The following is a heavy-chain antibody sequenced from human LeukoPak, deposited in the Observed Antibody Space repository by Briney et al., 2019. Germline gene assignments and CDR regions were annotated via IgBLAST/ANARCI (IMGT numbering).Heavy chain of an antibody. J-gene: IGHJ5*02. V-gene: IGHV1-18*01. D-gene: IGHD1-26*01. CDR2: ISVSNGNT. CDR3: ARDLAGIVGVAAWFDP. CDR1: AYTFTSYA. Sequence: ASVKVSCKASAYTFTSYAISWVRQAPGQGLEWMGWISVSNGNTSYAQKLQGRVTMTTDTSTNTAYMELRSLRFDDTAVYYCARDLAGIVGVAAWFDPWGQGTLVTVSS.